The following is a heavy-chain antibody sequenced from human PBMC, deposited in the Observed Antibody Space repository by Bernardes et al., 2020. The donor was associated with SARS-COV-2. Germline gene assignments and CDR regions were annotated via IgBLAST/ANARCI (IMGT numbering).Heavy chain of an antibody. V-gene: IGHV3-43*01. CDR1: GFTFDDYT. CDR3: AKGSDYDSSGYYAY. Sequence: GGSLRLFCAASGFTFDDYTMHWVRQAPGKGLEWVSLISWDGGSTYYADSVKGRFTISRDNSKNSLYLQMNSLRTEDTALYYCAKGSDYDSSGYYAYWGQGTLVTVSS. CDR2: ISWDGGST. J-gene: IGHJ4*02. D-gene: IGHD3-22*01.